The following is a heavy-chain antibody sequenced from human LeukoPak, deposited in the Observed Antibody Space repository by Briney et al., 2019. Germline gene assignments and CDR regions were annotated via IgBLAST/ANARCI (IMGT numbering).Heavy chain of an antibody. D-gene: IGHD3-16*02. CDR1: GFTFSSYW. J-gene: IGHJ3*02. V-gene: IGHV3-7*01. CDR3: ARYGGVYDYVWGSYRYIWAFDI. CDR2: IKQDGSEK. Sequence: GGSLRLSCAASGFTFSSYWMSWVRQAPGKGLEWVANIKQDGSEKYYVDSVKGRFTISRDNAKNSLYLQMNSLRAEDTAVYYCARYGGVYDYVWGSYRYIWAFDIWGQGKMVTVSS.